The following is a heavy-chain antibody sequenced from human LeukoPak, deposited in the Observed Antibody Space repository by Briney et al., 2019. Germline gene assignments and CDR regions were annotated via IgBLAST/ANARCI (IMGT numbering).Heavy chain of an antibody. CDR2: ISGSGGST. Sequence: GGSLRLSCAASGFTFSSYAMSWVRQAPGKGLEWVSAISGSGGSTYYADSVKGRFTISRDNSKNTLYLQMNSLRAEDTAVYYCVRAPAFGTVDYWGQGTLVTVSS. J-gene: IGHJ4*02. CDR1: GFTFSSYA. D-gene: IGHD3-16*01. V-gene: IGHV3-23*01. CDR3: VRAPAFGTVDY.